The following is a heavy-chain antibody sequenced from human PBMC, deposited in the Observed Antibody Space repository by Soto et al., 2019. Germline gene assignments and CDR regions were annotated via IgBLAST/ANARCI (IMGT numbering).Heavy chain of an antibody. CDR2: INPNNGDT. D-gene: IGHD2-21*02. V-gene: IGHV1-18*01. CDR1: GYTFSRYG. J-gene: IGHJ6*02. CDR3: ARDEFGGDSGYAMDV. Sequence: QAQLVQSGAEVRKPGASVMVSCKASGYTFSRYGITWVRQARGQGLEWMGWINPNNGDTAYAQNLQGRVSMTTDTSTSTAYMELTNLRSDDTAVYYCARDEFGGDSGYAMDVWGQGTTVTVSS.